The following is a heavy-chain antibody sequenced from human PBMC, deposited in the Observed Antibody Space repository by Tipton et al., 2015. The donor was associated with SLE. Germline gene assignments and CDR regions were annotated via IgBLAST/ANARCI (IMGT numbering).Heavy chain of an antibody. D-gene: IGHD1-7*01. J-gene: IGHJ5*02. CDR1: GGSVSSGNYF. CDR3: ARAQTNFLFKS. V-gene: IGHV4-61*01. CDR2: IYYSGST. Sequence: TLSLTCTVSGGSVSSGNYFWNWIRQPPGKGLEWIGYIYYSGSTYYNPSLKSRVTISVDTSKNQFSLKLSSVTAADMAVYFCARAQTNFLFKSWGQGTLVTVSS.